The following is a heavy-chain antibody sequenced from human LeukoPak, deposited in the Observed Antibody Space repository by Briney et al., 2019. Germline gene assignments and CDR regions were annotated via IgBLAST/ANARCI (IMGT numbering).Heavy chain of an antibody. J-gene: IGHJ4*02. V-gene: IGHV3-21*01. CDR1: GFTFSSYS. CDR3: ARDYNSYGSGSFPPLFDY. Sequence: GGSLRLSCAASGFTFSSYSMNWVRQAPGKGLEWVSSISSSSSYIYYADSAKGRFTISRDNAKNSLYLQMNSLRAEDTAVYYCARDYNSYGSGSFPPLFDYWGQGTLVTVSS. CDR2: ISSSSSYI. D-gene: IGHD3-10*01.